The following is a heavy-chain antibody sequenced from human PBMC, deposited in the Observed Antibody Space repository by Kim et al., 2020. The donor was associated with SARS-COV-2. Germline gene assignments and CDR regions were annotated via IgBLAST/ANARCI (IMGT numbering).Heavy chain of an antibody. V-gene: IGHV4-39*07. D-gene: IGHD3-10*01. Sequence: SETLSLTCTVSGGSISSSTYYWGWIRQPQGKGLEWIGSIYYSGSTYYNPSLKSRVTISVDTSKNQFSLKLSSVTAADTSVYYCARLYGSGSYAFDIWGQGTMVTVSS. CDR3: ARLYGSGSYAFDI. CDR2: IYYSGST. CDR1: GGSISSSTYY. J-gene: IGHJ3*02.